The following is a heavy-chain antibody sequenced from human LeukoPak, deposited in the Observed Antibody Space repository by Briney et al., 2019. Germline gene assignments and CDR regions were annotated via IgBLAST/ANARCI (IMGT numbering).Heavy chain of an antibody. J-gene: IGHJ3*02. V-gene: IGHV2-5*01. D-gene: IGHD3-22*01. CDR1: GGSISSYYW. Sequence: TLSLTCTVSGGSISSYYWSWIRQPPGKALEWLALIYWNDDKRYSPSLKSRLTITKDTSKNQVVLTMTNMDPVDTATYYCAHRLGAYYYDSSGYWDAFDIWGQGTMVTVSS. CDR3: AHRLGAYYYDSSGYWDAFDI. CDR2: IYWNDDK.